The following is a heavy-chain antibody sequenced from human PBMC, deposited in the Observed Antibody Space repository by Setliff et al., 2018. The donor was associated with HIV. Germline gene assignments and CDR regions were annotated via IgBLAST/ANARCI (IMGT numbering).Heavy chain of an antibody. CDR2: INAGNGNT. J-gene: IGHJ6*03. V-gene: IGHV1-3*01. CDR3: ARGVWYLRPYYYYYYMDV. D-gene: IGHD3-10*01. CDR1: GYTFTSYA. Sequence: ASVKVSCKASGYTFTSYAMHWVRQAPGQRLEWMGWINAGNGNTKYSQKLQGRVTITRDTSASTAYMELISLRSEDTAAYYCARGVWYLRPYYYYYYMDVWAKGTTVTVSS.